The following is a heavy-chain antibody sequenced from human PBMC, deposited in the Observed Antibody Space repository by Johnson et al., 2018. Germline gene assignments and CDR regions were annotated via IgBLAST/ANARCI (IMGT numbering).Heavy chain of an antibody. V-gene: IGHV3-30*18. CDR2: ISYDGNKK. CDR3: AKDSDV. CDR1: GFTFSSYA. J-gene: IGHJ6*02. Sequence: QVQLVQSGGGVVQPGRSLRLSCAGSGFTFSSYAMHWVRQAPGKGLEWVAVISYDGNKKYHADSVKGRFTISRDNSKNTLYLQMNSLRGEDTAVYYCAKDSDVWGQGTTVTVSS.